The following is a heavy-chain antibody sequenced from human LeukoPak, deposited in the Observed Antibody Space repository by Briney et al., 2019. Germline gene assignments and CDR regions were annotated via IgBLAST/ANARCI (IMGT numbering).Heavy chain of an antibody. CDR1: GFPFSSYW. CDR2: IKQDGSDK. CDR3: ARLTGTTGFDY. Sequence: GGSLRLSCAASGFPFSSYWMSWVRQAPGKGLEWVANIKQDGSDKYYVDSVKGRFSISRDNAKNSLYLQLNSMRADDTAVYYCARLTGTTGFDYWGQGTLVTVTS. D-gene: IGHD1-1*01. V-gene: IGHV3-7*01. J-gene: IGHJ4*02.